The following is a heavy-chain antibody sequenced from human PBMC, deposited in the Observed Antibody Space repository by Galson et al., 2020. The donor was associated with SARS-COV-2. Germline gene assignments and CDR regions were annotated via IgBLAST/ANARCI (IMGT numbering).Heavy chain of an antibody. CDR3: ARSGAMVAFVDV. CDR2: IYWDDDK. V-gene: IGHV2-5*02. CDR1: GFSLSTTGVG. J-gene: IGHJ6*02. Sequence: KMSGPTLAKPTQTLTLTCTFSGFSLSTTGVGVGWIRQPPGKALEWLALIYWDDDKRYSPSLKSRLTITKDTSKNQVVLTMTNMDPVDTATYYCARSGAMVAFVDVWGQGATVTVSS. D-gene: IGHD5-18*01.